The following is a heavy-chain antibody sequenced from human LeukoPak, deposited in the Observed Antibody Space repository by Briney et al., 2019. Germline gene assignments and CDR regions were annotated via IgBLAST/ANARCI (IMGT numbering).Heavy chain of an antibody. CDR3: ARVTMVRGVITPFDY. V-gene: IGHV4-34*01. Sequence: SETLSLTCAVYGGSFSGYYWSWIRQPPGKGLEWIGEINHSGSTNYNPSLKGRVTISVDTSKNQFSLKLSSVTAADTAVYYCARVTMVRGVITPFDYWGQGTLVTVSS. CDR1: GGSFSGYY. J-gene: IGHJ4*02. D-gene: IGHD3-10*01. CDR2: INHSGST.